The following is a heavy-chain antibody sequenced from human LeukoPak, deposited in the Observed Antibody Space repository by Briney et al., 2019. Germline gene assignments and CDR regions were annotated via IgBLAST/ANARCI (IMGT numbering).Heavy chain of an antibody. CDR3: ARKNGAAVAGYDAFDI. D-gene: IGHD6-19*01. J-gene: IGHJ3*02. CDR1: GFTFSSYA. CDR2: ISGSGGSR. V-gene: IGHV3-23*01. Sequence: GGSLRLSCAASGFTFSSYAMSWARQAPGKGLEWVSGISGSGGSRYYADSVKGRFTISRDNSKNTLDLQMNSLRAEDTAVYYCARKNGAAVAGYDAFDIWGQGTMVTVSS.